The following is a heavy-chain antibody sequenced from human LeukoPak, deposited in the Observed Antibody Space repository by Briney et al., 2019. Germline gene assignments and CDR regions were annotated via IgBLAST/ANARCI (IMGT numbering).Heavy chain of an antibody. V-gene: IGHV4-59*06. J-gene: IGHJ5*02. CDR3: TRDDQQQGSFDP. CDR2: IYYSGST. D-gene: IGHD6-13*01. Sequence: SETLSLTCTVSGGSISSYYWSWIRQHPGKGLEWIGYIYYSGSTYYNPSLKSRVTISVDTSKNQFSLKLSSVTAADTAVYYCTRDDQQQGSFDPWGQGTLVTVSS. CDR1: GGSISSYY.